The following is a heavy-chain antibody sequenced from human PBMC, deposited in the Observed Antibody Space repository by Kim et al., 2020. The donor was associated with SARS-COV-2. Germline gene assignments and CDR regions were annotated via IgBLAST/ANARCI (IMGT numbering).Heavy chain of an antibody. Sequence: SETLSLTCTVSGGSISSYTWWSWVRQPPGKGLEWIGEVYYSGSTNYSPSNYNPSLKSRVTISLDKSKNQFSLRPTSVTAADTAVSFCASPNYDLLTGFD. D-gene: IGHD3-9*01. CDR2: VYYSGST. CDR1: GGSISSYTW. CDR3: ASPNYDLLTGFD. V-gene: IGHV4-4*02. J-gene: IGHJ4*01.